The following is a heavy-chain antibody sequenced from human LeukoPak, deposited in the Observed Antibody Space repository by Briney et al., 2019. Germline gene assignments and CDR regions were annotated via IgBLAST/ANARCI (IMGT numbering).Heavy chain of an antibody. CDR1: GFSVTNNY. CDR2: FYVGGAT. V-gene: IGHV3-53*01. D-gene: IGHD3/OR15-3a*01. J-gene: IGHJ4*02. CDR3: ARDQFAFGLFDY. Sequence: GGSLRLSCAVSGFSVTNNYMSWVRQAPGKGLEWVSVFYVGGATYYADSVKGRFTISRDNSENTLYLQMNSLRAEDTAVYYCARDQFAFGLFDYWGQGTLVTVSS.